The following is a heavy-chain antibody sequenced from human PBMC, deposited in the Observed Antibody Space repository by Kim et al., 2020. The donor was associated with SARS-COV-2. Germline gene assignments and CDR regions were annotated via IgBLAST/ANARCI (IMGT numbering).Heavy chain of an antibody. V-gene: IGHV3-30*18. Sequence: GGSLRLSCAASGFTFSSYGMHWVRQAPGKGLEWVAVISYDGSNKYYADSVKGRFTISRDNSKNTLYLQMNSLRAEDTAVYYCAKDGQRYFDWSYFDYWGQGTLVTVSS. CDR1: GFTFSSYG. CDR3: AKDGQRYFDWSYFDY. D-gene: IGHD3-9*01. J-gene: IGHJ4*02. CDR2: ISYDGSNK.